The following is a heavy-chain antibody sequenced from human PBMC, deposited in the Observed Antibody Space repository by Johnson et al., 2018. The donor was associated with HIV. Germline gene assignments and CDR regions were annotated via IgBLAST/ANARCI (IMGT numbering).Heavy chain of an antibody. D-gene: IGHD6-6*01. V-gene: IGHV3-9*01. CDR2: ISWNSGSI. CDR1: GFTFDDYA. J-gene: IGHJ3*02. CDR3: AKDMEFEIAAKGSAFDI. Sequence: VQLLESGGGLVQPGRSLRLSCAASGFTFDDYAMHWVRQAPGKGLEWVSGISWNSGSIGYADSVKGRFTISRDNAKNSLYLQMNSLRAEDTALYYCAKDMEFEIAAKGSAFDIWGQGTMVTVSS.